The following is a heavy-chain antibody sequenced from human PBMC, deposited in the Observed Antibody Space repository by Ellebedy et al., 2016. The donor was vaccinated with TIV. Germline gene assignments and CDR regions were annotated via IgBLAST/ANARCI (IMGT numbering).Heavy chain of an antibody. CDR3: ASGYDFWSGYTAAEFAP. CDR2: ISSGSSSI. J-gene: IGHJ5*02. Sequence: PGGSLRLSCAASGFTFSLYSMNWVRQAPGKGLEWISYISSGSSSIYYADSVKGRFTISRDNAKNSLYLQMNSLRAEDTAVYYCASGYDFWSGYTAAEFAPWGQGTLVTVSS. D-gene: IGHD3-3*01. CDR1: GFTFSLYS. V-gene: IGHV3-48*04.